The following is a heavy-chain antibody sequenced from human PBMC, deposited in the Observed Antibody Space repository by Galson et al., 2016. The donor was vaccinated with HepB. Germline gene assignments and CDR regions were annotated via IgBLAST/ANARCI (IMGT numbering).Heavy chain of an antibody. CDR1: GDSMDTYY. CDR2: IYSTGSS. J-gene: IGHJ4*02. Sequence: SETLSLTCTVSGDSMDTYYWSWIRQSPGKELEWVSYIYSTGSSNYNPSLKSRAIMSLGTSKNQFSLELTSLTAADTAVYYCAGRTQYASSWYLAYWGQGILVTVSS. V-gene: IGHV4-59*08. CDR3: AGRTQYASSWYLAY. D-gene: IGHD6-13*01.